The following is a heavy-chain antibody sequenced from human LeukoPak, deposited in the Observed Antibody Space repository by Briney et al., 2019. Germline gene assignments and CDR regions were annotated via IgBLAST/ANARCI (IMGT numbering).Heavy chain of an antibody. CDR2: INHSGST. V-gene: IGHV4-34*01. D-gene: IGHD5-12*01. J-gene: IGHJ5*02. CDR3: AREGRYSGYADNWFDP. Sequence: SETLSLTCAVYGGSFSGYYWSWFRQPPGKGLEWIGEINHSGSTNYNPSLKSRVTISVDTSKNQFSLKLSSVTAADTAVYYRAREGRYSGYADNWFDPWGQGTLVTVSS. CDR1: GGSFSGYY.